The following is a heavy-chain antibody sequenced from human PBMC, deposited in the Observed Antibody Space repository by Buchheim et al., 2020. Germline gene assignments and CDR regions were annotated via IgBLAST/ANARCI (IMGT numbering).Heavy chain of an antibody. J-gene: IGHJ6*02. V-gene: IGHV4-34*01. CDR2: INHSGST. Sequence: QVQLQQWGAGLLKPSETLSLTCAVYGGSFSGYYWSWIRQPPGKGLEWIGEINHSGSTHYNPSLKSRVTISVDPSKHQFSLKLSSVTAADTAVYYCARGRARYCSSTSCPYYYYYGMDVWGQGTT. CDR3: ARGRARYCSSTSCPYYYYYGMDV. D-gene: IGHD2-2*01. CDR1: GGSFSGYY.